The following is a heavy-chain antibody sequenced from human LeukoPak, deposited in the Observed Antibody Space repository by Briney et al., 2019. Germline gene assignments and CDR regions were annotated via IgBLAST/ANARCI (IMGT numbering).Heavy chain of an antibody. V-gene: IGHV3-23*01. CDR2: ISGSGGST. D-gene: IGHD3-10*01. J-gene: IGHJ4*02. CDR1: GFTFSSYA. Sequence: PGGSLRLSCAASGFTFSSYAMSWVRQAPGKGLEWVSAISGSGGSTYYADSVKGRFTISRDNSKNTLYLQMNSLRAEDTAVYYCATTMARGVIASRSTIDYWGQGTLVTVSS. CDR3: ATTMARGVIASRSTIDY.